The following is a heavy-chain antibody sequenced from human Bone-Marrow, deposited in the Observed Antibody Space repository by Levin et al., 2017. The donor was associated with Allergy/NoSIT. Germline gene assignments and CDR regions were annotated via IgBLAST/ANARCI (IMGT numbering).Heavy chain of an antibody. D-gene: IGHD1-7*01. V-gene: IGHV3-48*03. Sequence: PGGSLRLSCAASGFTFSSYEMNWVRQAPGKGLEWVSYISSSGSTIYYADSVKGRFTISRDNAKNSLYLQMNSLRAEDTAVYYCARDRSELPAPAIDYWGQGTLVTVSS. CDR1: GFTFSSYE. CDR2: ISSSGSTI. CDR3: ARDRSELPAPAIDY. J-gene: IGHJ4*02.